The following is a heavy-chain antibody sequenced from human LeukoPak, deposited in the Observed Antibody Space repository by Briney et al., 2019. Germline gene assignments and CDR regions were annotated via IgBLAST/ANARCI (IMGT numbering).Heavy chain of an antibody. J-gene: IGHJ5*02. CDR2: ISGSGGST. CDR1: GFTFSSYA. D-gene: IGHD6-13*01. Sequence: GGSLRLFCAASGFTFSSYAMSWVRQAPGKGLEWVSAISGSGGSTYYADSVKGRFTISRDNSKNTLYLQMNSLRAEDTAVYYCANTRGAAAGTGWFDPWGQGTLVTVSS. V-gene: IGHV3-23*01. CDR3: ANTRGAAAGTGWFDP.